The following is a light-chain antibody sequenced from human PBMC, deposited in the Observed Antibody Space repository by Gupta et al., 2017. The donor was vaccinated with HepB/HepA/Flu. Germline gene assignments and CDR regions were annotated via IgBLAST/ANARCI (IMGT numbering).Light chain of an antibody. J-gene: IGKJ2*04. V-gene: IGKV1-12*01. CDR2: STS. CDR1: QDISSW. CDR3: LQPASFPRS. Sequence: IQMTQSPSSVSASVGDRVTITCRASQDISSWLAWYQQKPGEAPRLLIYSTSTLQSGVPSRCSGSGFGREFTLTISSLHPEDAATYYCLQPASFPRSFGQGTKLEI.